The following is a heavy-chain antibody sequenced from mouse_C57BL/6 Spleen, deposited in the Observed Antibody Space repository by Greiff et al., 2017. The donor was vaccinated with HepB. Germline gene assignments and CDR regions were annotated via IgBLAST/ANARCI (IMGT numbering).Heavy chain of an antibody. CDR2: ISNGGGST. D-gene: IGHD2-4*01. V-gene: IGHV5-12*01. Sequence: EVQGVESGGGLVQPGGSLKLSCAASGFTFSDYYMYWVRQTPEKRLEWVAYISNGGGSTYYPDTVKGRFTISRDNAKNTLYLQMSRLKSEDTAMYYCARPLYDYDGAFAYWGQGTLVTVSA. CDR3: ARPLYDYDGAFAY. CDR1: GFTFSDYY. J-gene: IGHJ3*01.